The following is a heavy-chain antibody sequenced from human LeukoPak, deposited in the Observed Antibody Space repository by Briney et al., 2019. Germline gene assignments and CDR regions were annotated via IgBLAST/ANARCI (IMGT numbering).Heavy chain of an antibody. CDR3: ARRPSSGWYFQH. V-gene: IGHV4-34*01. CDR1: GGSFSGYY. CDR2: INHSGST. D-gene: IGHD6-19*01. J-gene: IGHJ1*01. Sequence: SETLSLTCAVYGGSFSGYYWSWIRQPPGKGLEWIGEINHSGSTNYNPSLKSRVTISVDTSKNQFSLKLSSVTAADTAVYYCARRPSSGWYFQHWGQGTLVTVSS.